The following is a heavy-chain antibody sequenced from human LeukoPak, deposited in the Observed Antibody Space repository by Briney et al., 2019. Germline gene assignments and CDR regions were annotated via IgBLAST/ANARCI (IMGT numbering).Heavy chain of an antibody. CDR3: ARDHHRRLYDSQARDTFDI. V-gene: IGHV3-21*01. CDR2: INFDSTYI. CDR1: GFTFTSHS. D-gene: IGHD3-22*01. Sequence: GGSLRLSCTASGFTFTSHSLNWVRQAPGKGLEWVSSINFDSTYIYYADSLKGRFSVSRDNGRNSVYLQMNGLTTEDTAVYFCARDHHRRLYDSQARDTFDIWGQGTMVTVSS. J-gene: IGHJ3*02.